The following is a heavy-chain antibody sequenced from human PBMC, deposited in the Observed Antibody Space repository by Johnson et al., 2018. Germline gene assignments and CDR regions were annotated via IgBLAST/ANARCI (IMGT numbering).Heavy chain of an antibody. Sequence: VQSGGSLRLSCAASGFTFSSYWMHWVRQAPGKGLVWVSRINSDGSSTSYADSVKGRFTISRDNAKNTLYLQMNSLRAEDTAVYYCARGTVTTKAYYGMDVWGQGTTVTVSS. D-gene: IGHD4-17*01. CDR2: INSDGSST. CDR3: ARGTVTTKAYYGMDV. V-gene: IGHV3-74*01. CDR1: GFTFSSYW. J-gene: IGHJ6*02.